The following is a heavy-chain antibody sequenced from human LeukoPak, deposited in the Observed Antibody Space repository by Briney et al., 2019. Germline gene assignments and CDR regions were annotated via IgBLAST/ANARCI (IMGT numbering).Heavy chain of an antibody. CDR1: GGSFRGYY. CDR2: INHSGST. CDR3: ARASKIAAAGRVNDY. V-gene: IGHV4-34*01. J-gene: IGHJ4*02. D-gene: IGHD6-13*01. Sequence: PSETLSLTCAVYGGSFRGYYWSWIRQPPGKGLEWIGEINHSGSTNYNPSLKSRVTISVDTSKNQFSLKLSSVTAADTAVYYCARASKIAAAGRVNDYWGQGTLVTVSS.